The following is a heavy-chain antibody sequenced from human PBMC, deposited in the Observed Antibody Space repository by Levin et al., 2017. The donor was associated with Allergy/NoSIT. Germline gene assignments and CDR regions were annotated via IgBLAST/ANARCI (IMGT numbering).Heavy chain of an antibody. D-gene: IGHD3-9*01. CDR1: GYPFTVHG. J-gene: IGHJ6*02. CDR2: INPDNGDT. V-gene: IGHV1-3*01. CDR3: ARAPIFYSNLLKGEYYYGMDV. Sequence: GESLKISCKASGYPFTVHGIHWVRQAPGQSLQWLGWINPDNGDTKFSQKFQGRVTITRDPSATTSYLKLSSLRSEDTAVYYCARAPIFYSNLLKGEYYYGMDVWGQGTTVTVSS.